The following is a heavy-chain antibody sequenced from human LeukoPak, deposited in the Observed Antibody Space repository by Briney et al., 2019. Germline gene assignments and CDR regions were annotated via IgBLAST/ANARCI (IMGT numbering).Heavy chain of an antibody. CDR1: GFTFSSYW. D-gene: IGHD1-26*01. V-gene: IGHV3-7*01. CDR3: ARDPVGEGATYFDY. Sequence: GGALRLSCAASGFTFSSYWMSWVREAPGKGLERVANIKQDGGEKYSVDSVKSRFTISRDNAKNSLYLQMNSLRAEDTAVYYCARDPVGEGATYFDYWGQGTLVTVSS. J-gene: IGHJ4*02. CDR2: IKQDGGEK.